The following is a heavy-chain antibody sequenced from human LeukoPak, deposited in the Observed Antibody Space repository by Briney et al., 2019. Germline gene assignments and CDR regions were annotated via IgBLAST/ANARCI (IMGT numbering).Heavy chain of an antibody. Sequence: GGSLRLSCAASGFTFSSYWMHWVRQAPGKGLVWVSRINSDGSSTSYADSMKGRFTISRDNAKNTLYLQMNSLRAEDTAVYYCARSGGRDIVVVPAAMSYYYGMDVWGQGTTVTVSS. V-gene: IGHV3-74*01. D-gene: IGHD2-2*01. CDR3: ARSGGRDIVVVPAAMSYYYGMDV. J-gene: IGHJ6*02. CDR1: GFTFSSYW. CDR2: INSDGSST.